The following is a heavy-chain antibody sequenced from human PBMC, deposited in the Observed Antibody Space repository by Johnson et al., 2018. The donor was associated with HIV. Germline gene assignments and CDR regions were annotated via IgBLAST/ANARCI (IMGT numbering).Heavy chain of an antibody. CDR1: GFTFSDYY. J-gene: IGHJ3*02. D-gene: IGHD3-22*01. CDR2: ISYDGSNK. Sequence: QVQLVESGGGLVKPGGSLRLSCAASGFTFSDYYKSWIRQAPGKGLEWVAVISYDGSNKYYADSVKGRFTISRDNSKNTLYLQMNSLRAEDTAVYYCARGYYDSSGRTGAFDIWGQGTMVTVSS. V-gene: IGHV3-30-3*01. CDR3: ARGYYDSSGRTGAFDI.